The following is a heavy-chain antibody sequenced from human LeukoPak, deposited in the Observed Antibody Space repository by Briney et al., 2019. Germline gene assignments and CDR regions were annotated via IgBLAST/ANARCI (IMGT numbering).Heavy chain of an antibody. D-gene: IGHD5-12*01. V-gene: IGHV4-61*02. CDR3: ATSQGRYDYFFGY. Sequence: PSETLSLTCTVAGGSISSGSYYWSCIRQPAGKGLECIGRIYTSGSTNYNPSLKSRVTISVDTSKNQFSLKLSSVTAADTAVYYCATSQGRYDYFFGYSGQGTLVTVSS. CDR1: GGSISSGSYY. J-gene: IGHJ4*02. CDR2: IYTSGST.